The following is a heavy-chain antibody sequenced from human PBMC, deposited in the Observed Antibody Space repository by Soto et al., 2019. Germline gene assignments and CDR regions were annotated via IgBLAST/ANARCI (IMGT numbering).Heavy chain of an antibody. CDR1: GCSFSSYA. J-gene: IGHJ6*02. V-gene: IGHV1-69*13. Sequence: SVKVSCKASGCSFSSYAISWVRQAPGQGLEWMGGIIPIFGTANYAQKFQGRVTITADESTSTAYMELSSLRSEDTAVYYCTSADYDILTGYSYYGMDVWGQGTTVTVSS. CDR3: TSADYDILTGYSYYGMDV. D-gene: IGHD3-9*01. CDR2: IIPIFGTA.